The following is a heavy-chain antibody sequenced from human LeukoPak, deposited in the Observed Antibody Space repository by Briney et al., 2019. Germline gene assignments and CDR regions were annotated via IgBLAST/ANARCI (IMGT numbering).Heavy chain of an antibody. D-gene: IGHD3-9*01. CDR1: GGSFSGYY. Sequence: SETLSLTCAVYGGSFSGYYWSWIRQPPGKGLEWIGEINHSGSTNYNPSLKSRVTISVDTSKNQFSLKLSSVTAADTAVYYCARLVSSHSYYFDYWGQGTLVTVSS. CDR3: ARLVSSHSYYFDY. J-gene: IGHJ4*02. CDR2: INHSGST. V-gene: IGHV4-34*01.